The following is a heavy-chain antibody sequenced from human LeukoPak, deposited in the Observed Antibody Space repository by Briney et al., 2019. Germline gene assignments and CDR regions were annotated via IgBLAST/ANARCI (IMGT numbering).Heavy chain of an antibody. CDR3: AKGLRNYYYYGMDV. CDR1: GFTFSSYA. J-gene: IGHJ6*02. CDR2: ISGSGGST. Sequence: GGSLRLSCAASGFTFSSYAMSWVRQAPGKGLEWVSAISGSGGSTYYADSVKGRFTISRDNSKNTLYLQMNSLRAEDTAVYYCAKGLRNYYYYGMDVWGQGTTVNVSS. V-gene: IGHV3-23*01.